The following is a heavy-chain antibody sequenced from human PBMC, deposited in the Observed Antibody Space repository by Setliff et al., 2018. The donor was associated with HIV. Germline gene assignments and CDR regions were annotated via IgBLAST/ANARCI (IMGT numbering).Heavy chain of an antibody. Sequence: GGSLRLSCAASAFMFHNHAMSWVRQVPGQGLEWVSAISDDGTRTIYADFVKGRFAISRDNSRNTLYLQMNSLGVEDTAFYYCARRGLTGRLDAFDFWGPGTMVTVSS. CDR1: AFMFHNHA. CDR2: ISDDGTRT. J-gene: IGHJ3*01. D-gene: IGHD4-4*01. CDR3: ARRGLTGRLDAFDF. V-gene: IGHV3-23*01.